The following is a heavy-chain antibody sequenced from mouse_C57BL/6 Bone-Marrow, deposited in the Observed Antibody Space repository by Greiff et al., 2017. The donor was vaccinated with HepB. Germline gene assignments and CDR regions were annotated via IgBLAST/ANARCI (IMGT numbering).Heavy chain of an antibody. D-gene: IGHD2-2*01. Sequence: EVQLQQSGAELVRPGASVKLSCTASGFNIKDDYMHWVKQRPEQGLEWIGWIDPENGDTEYASKFQGKATITADTSSNTAYLQLSSLTSEDTAVYYCRPYGYPSYWGQGTTLTVSS. CDR1: GFNIKDDY. J-gene: IGHJ2*01. CDR3: RPYGYPSY. CDR2: IDPENGDT. V-gene: IGHV14-4*01.